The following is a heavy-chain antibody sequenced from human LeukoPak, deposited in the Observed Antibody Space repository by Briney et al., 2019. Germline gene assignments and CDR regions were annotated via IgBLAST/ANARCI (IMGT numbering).Heavy chain of an antibody. CDR1: GFTFSDAW. V-gene: IGHV3-15*01. CDR3: TTLRLAASDH. CDR2: IKSRADGGTI. D-gene: IGHD3-9*01. J-gene: IGHJ4*02. Sequence: GGSLRLSCAAAGFTFSDAWMSWVRQPPGKGLEGVGRIKSRADGGTIDYAAPVQDRFTISRDDSRNTIYLHMNSLKTEDSGVYFCTTLRLAASDHWGRGTLVTVSS.